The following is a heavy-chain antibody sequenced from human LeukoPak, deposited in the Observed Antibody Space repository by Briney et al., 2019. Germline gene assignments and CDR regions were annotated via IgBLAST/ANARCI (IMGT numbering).Heavy chain of an antibody. Sequence: ASVKVSCKASGGTFSSYAISWVRQAPGQGLEWMGGIIPIFGTANYAQKFQGRVTITADESTSTAYMELSSLRSEDTAVYYCAREFGSSYYYGSGSYPDYYYMDVWGKGTTVTVSS. D-gene: IGHD3-10*01. CDR3: AREFGSSYYYGSGSYPDYYYMDV. CDR2: IIPIFGTA. V-gene: IGHV1-69*13. CDR1: GGTFSSYA. J-gene: IGHJ6*03.